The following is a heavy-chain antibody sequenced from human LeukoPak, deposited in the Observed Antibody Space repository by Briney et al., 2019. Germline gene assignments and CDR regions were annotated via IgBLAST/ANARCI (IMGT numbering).Heavy chain of an antibody. V-gene: IGHV3-21*01. CDR2: ISSSSSYI. Sequence: ETLSLTCTVSGGSISSSNWWSWVRQAPGKGLEWVSSISSSSSYIYYADSVKGRFTISRDNAKNSLYLQMNSLRAEDTAVYYCARDTPLYGDYGSPYYYYYYYMDVWGKGTTVTVSS. CDR1: GGSISSSN. D-gene: IGHD4-17*01. J-gene: IGHJ6*03. CDR3: ARDTPLYGDYGSPYYYYYYYMDV.